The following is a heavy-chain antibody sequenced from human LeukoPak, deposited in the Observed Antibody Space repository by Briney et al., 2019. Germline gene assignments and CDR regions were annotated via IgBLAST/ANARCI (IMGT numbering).Heavy chain of an antibody. Sequence: SETLPLTCAVYGGSFSGYYWSWIRQPPGKGLEWIGEINHSGSTNYNPSLKSRVTISVDTSKNQFSLKLSSVTAADTAVYYCARVSYGPYYYYCDMDVWGQGTTVTVSS. CDR2: INHSGST. V-gene: IGHV4-34*01. CDR1: GGSFSGYY. J-gene: IGHJ6*02. D-gene: IGHD5-18*01. CDR3: ARVSYGPYYYYCDMDV.